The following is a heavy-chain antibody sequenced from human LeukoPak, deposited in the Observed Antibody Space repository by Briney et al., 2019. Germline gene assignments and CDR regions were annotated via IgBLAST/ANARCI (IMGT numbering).Heavy chain of an antibody. J-gene: IGHJ4*02. CDR1: GFTFSDSY. CDR3: ARGKYSFDY. Sequence: PGGSLRLSCAASGFTFSDSYMSWIRQAPGKGLGYISYISSSGSTIYYADSVKGRFTLSRDNAKNSLSLEMNSLRAVDTAVYYCARGKYSFDYWGQGTLVTVSS. CDR2: ISSSGSTI. V-gene: IGHV3-11*01.